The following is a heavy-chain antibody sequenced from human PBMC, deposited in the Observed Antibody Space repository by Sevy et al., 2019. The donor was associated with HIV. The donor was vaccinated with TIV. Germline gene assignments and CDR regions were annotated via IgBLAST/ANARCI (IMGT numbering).Heavy chain of an antibody. CDR1: GFTFSNYW. Sequence: GGSLRLSYAASGFTFSNYWMHWVRQVPGKGPTWVSNIRGDGTTTVYADSVKGRFTISRDNAKNTLYLQMNNLRAEDTATYYCARYAYDSNFDYWGQGTLVTVSS. D-gene: IGHD3-16*01. V-gene: IGHV3-74*01. J-gene: IGHJ4*02. CDR3: ARYAYDSNFDY. CDR2: IRGDGTTT.